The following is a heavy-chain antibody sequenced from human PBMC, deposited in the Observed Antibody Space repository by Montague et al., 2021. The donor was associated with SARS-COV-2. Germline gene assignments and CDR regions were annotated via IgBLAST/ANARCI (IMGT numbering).Heavy chain of an antibody. J-gene: IGHJ4*02. Sequence: SETLSLTCSVSSGSIISSGYYWGWIRQPPGKELEWIGNIYYSGTTYYNPSLQSRGTISVDTSKNHLFLRLSSVTAADTAVYFCARGMIRGVTSPFDYWGQGSQVTVSS. V-gene: IGHV4-39*02. CDR1: SGSIISSGYY. D-gene: IGHD3-10*01. CDR3: ARGMIRGVTSPFDY. CDR2: IYYSGTT.